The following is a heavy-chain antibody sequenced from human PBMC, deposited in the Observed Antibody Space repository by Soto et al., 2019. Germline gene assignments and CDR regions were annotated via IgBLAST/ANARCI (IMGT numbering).Heavy chain of an antibody. CDR1: GYTFTGYY. V-gene: IGHV1-2*04. D-gene: IGHD6-19*01. J-gene: IGHJ4*02. Sequence: ASVKVSCKASGYTFTGYYMHWVRQAPGQGLEWMGWINPNSGGTNYAQKFQGWVTITRDTSASTAYMELSSLRSEDTAVYYCARLLSGWYYFDYWGQGTLVTVSS. CDR3: ARLLSGWYYFDY. CDR2: INPNSGGT.